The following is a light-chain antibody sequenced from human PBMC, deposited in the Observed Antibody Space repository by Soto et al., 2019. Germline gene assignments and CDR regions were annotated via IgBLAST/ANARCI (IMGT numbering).Light chain of an antibody. J-gene: IGKJ1*01. CDR3: QHYGSSPWT. CDR2: GAS. CDR1: ESVASNY. Sequence: PGETATLSCRASESVASNYLAWYQQKPGQAPRLLMYGASSRATGIPDRFSGSGSGTDFTLSITRLQPEDCAVYYCQHYGSSPWTSGQGTKVEIK. V-gene: IGKV3-20*01.